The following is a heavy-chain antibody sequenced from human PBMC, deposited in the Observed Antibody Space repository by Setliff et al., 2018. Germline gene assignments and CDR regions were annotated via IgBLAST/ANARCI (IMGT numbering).Heavy chain of an antibody. V-gene: IGHV3-23*01. CDR1: GFTFSGSA. CDR2: ISGSGGST. D-gene: IGHD3-16*01. CDR3: ARGGSPYYFDY. Sequence: PGGPLRLSCAASGFTFSGSAMHWVRQAPGKGLEWVSAISGSGGSTYYADSVKGRFTISRDNSKNTLYLQMNSLRAEDTAVYYCARGGSPYYFDYWGQGTLVTVSS. J-gene: IGHJ4*02.